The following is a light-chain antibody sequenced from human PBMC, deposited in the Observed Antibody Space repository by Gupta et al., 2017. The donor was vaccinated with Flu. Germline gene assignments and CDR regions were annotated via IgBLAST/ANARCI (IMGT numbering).Light chain of an antibody. J-gene: IGKJ4*01. Sequence: DIQMTQSPSSLSASVGDRVTITCRASQSISSYLNWYQQKPGKAPKLLIYAASSLQSGVPSRFSGSGYGTDFTLTISSRQPEDFATYYCQQNDSTLALTFGGWTKVEIK. CDR3: QQNDSTLALT. V-gene: IGKV1-39*01. CDR2: AAS. CDR1: QSISSY.